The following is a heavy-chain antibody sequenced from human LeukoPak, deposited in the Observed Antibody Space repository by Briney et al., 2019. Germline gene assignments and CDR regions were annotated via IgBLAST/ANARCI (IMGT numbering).Heavy chain of an antibody. J-gene: IGHJ4*02. Sequence: GGSLRLSCAASGFTFSVFGMSWVRQAPGKGLEWVSDIDDTGGTTYYADSVKGRSTISRDNSKNTLYLQVNSLRAEDTAVYYCAKGAGYRSGGGYFDHWGQGTLVTVSS. CDR2: IDDTGGTT. CDR3: AKGAGYRSGGGYFDH. CDR1: GFTFSVFG. D-gene: IGHD2-15*01. V-gene: IGHV3-23*01.